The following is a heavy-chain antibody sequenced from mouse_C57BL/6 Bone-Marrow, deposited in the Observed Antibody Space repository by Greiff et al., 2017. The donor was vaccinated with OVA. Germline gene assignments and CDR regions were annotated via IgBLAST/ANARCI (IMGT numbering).Heavy chain of an antibody. Sequence: QVQLKQSGAELVRPGTSVKVSCKASGYAFTNYLIEWVKQRPGQGLEWIGVINPGSGGTNYNEKFKGKATLTADKSSSTAYMQLSSLTSEDSAVYFCARTGLYWFAYWGQGTLVTVSA. CDR2: INPGSGGT. CDR1: GYAFTNYL. J-gene: IGHJ3*01. CDR3: ARTGLYWFAY. V-gene: IGHV1-54*01. D-gene: IGHD3-1*01.